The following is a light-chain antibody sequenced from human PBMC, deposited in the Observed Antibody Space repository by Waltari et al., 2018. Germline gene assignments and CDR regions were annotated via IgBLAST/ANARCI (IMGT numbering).Light chain of an antibody. CDR2: GAS. V-gene: IGKV3-15*01. Sequence: IVMTQSPATLSVSPGERATLSGRASQSVSSNLAWYQQKPGQAPRLLIYGASTRATGIPARFSGSGSGTEFTLTISSLQSEDLALYYCQQYNNWPPMTFGQGTRLEIK. J-gene: IGKJ5*01. CDR3: QQYNNWPPMT. CDR1: QSVSSN.